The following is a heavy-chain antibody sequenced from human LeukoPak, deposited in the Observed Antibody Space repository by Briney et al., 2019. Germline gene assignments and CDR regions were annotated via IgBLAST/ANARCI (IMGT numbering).Heavy chain of an antibody. V-gene: IGHV3-66*02. CDR2: IYSGGST. CDR1: GFTVSSNY. D-gene: IGHD1-1*01. J-gene: IGHJ4*02. Sequence: PGGSLRLSCAASGFTVSSNYMSWVRQAPGKGLEWVSVIYSGGSTYYADSVKGRSTISRDNSKNTLYLQMNSLRAEDTAVYYCATTGTTLYYFDYWGQGTLVTVSS. CDR3: ATTGTTLYYFDY.